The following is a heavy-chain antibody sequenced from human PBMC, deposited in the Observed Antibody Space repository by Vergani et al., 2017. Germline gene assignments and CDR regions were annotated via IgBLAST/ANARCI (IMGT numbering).Heavy chain of an antibody. CDR2: IYSTGST. J-gene: IGHJ4*02. CDR1: GDSISSGGYY. D-gene: IGHD3-22*01. CDR3: ARMGGYDEGDAFRIGYFDS. Sequence: QVQLQESGPGLVKPSQTLSLTCSVSGDSISSGGYYWNWIRQHPGKGLEWIGYIYSTGSTHHNPSLRRRINMSVDTSKNQFSLKLNSVTAADTAMYYCARMGGYDEGDAFRIGYFDSWGQGTLVTVSS. V-gene: IGHV4-31*03.